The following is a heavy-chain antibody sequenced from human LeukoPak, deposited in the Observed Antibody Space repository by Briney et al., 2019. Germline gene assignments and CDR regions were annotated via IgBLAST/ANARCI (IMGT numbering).Heavy chain of an antibody. V-gene: IGHV3-23*01. CDR2: ISGSDGST. D-gene: IGHD3-9*01. Sequence: GGSLRLSCAVSGLTISNNYMNWVRQAPGQGLEWIAAISGSDGSTYYADSEKGRFTISRDNSKNTQYLKMNSLRNEDTTVNYCAKDLGNYDNLTCYYFSYYYYGIDVWGQGSTVTVS. J-gene: IGHJ6*02. CDR3: AKDLGNYDNLTCYYFSYYYYGIDV. CDR1: GLTISNNY.